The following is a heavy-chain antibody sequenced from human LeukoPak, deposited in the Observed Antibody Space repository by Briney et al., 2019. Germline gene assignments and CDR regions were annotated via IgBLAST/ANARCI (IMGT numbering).Heavy chain of an antibody. CDR3: AREKSNGWYYFDY. J-gene: IGHJ4*02. D-gene: IGHD6-19*01. CDR2: IKQDGSEK. CDR1: GFTFSHYW. V-gene: IGHV3-7*01. Sequence: GGSLRLSCAASGFTFSHYWMSWVRQTPGKGLEWVANIKQDGSEKYYVDSVKGRFTISRDNTRNSPYLQMNSLRAEDTAVYYCAREKSNGWYYFDYWGQGTLVTVSS.